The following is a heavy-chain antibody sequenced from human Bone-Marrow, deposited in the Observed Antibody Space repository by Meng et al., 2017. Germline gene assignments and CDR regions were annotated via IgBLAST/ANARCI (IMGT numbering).Heavy chain of an antibody. D-gene: IGHD4-17*01. Sequence: GSLRLSCAVYGGSFSGYYWSWIRQSPGKGLEWIGNIYYTGRTNYNPSLKSRVTISVDTTNNQFSLMVTSMTPADTAVYFCARAWGDYDPFDHWGQGTLVTGSS. CDR2: IYYTGRT. CDR1: GGSFSGYY. J-gene: IGHJ4*02. CDR3: ARAWGDYDPFDH. V-gene: IGHV4-59*01.